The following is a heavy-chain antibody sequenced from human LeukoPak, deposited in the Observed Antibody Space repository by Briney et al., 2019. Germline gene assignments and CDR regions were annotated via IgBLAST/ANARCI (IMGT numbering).Heavy chain of an antibody. J-gene: IGHJ4*02. CDR3: ASVGWEALADGY. CDR1: GFTFSSYW. V-gene: IGHV3-74*01. D-gene: IGHD1-26*01. CDR2: MVKARILG. Sequence: GGPLRLSCAASGFTFSSYWMHWVRQAPGKGLVWVTRMVKARILGSYADSVKGRFTISRHNAKHTLYLQMNSLRAEDTAVYFCASVGWEALADGYWGQGILVTVSS.